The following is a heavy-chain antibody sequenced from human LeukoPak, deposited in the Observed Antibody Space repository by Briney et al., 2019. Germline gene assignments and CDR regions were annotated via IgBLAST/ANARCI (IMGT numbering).Heavy chain of an antibody. V-gene: IGHV1-2*02. Sequence: ASVKVSCKASGYTFTGHYIHWVRQAPGQGLEWMGWINPNSGGTSYAQRFQGRVTMTRDTSITTAYMELSSLISDDTAVYYCARDGGGSSVDYWGQGTLVTVSS. CDR3: ARDGGGSSVDY. CDR1: GYTFTGHY. D-gene: IGHD4-23*01. J-gene: IGHJ4*02. CDR2: INPNSGGT.